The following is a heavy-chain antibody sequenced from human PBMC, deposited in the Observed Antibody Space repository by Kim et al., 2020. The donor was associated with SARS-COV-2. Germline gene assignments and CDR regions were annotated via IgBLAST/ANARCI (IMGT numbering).Heavy chain of an antibody. D-gene: IGHD3-3*01. CDR3: AKDKVVIMFDP. Sequence: GGSLRLSCAASGFTFSSYGMHWVRQAPGKGLEWVAVISYDGSNKYYADSVKGRFTISRDNSKNTLYLQMNSLRAEDTAVYYCAKDKVVIMFDPWGQGTLVTVSS. CDR1: GFTFSSYG. CDR2: ISYDGSNK. V-gene: IGHV3-30*18. J-gene: IGHJ5*02.